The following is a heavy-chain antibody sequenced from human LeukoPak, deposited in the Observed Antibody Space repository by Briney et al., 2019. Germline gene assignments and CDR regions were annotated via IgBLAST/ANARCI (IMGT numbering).Heavy chain of an antibody. J-gene: IGHJ4*02. CDR3: ARENRGGIFDY. V-gene: IGHV4-30-2*01. CDR2: IYQSGTT. CDR1: GGSVSSGGFS. Sequence: SQTLSLTCAVSGGSVSSGGFSWTRIRQPPGKGLEWIGYIYQSGTTEHNLSLKSRVTISVDRSNNQFSLKVNSVTAADTAVYFCARENRGGIFDYWGQGILVTVSS. D-gene: IGHD3-16*01.